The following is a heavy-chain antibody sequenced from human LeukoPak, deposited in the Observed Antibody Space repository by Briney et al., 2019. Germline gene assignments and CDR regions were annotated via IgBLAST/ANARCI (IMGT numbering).Heavy chain of an antibody. J-gene: IGHJ3*02. Sequence: SETLSLTCTVSGGSISSYYWSWIRQPPEKGLEWIGYIYYSGSTNYNPSLKSRVTISVDTSKNQFSLKLSSVTAADTAVYYCARDDYGDYGAFDIWGQGTMVTVSS. CDR3: ARDDYGDYGAFDI. D-gene: IGHD4-17*01. CDR1: GGSISSYY. V-gene: IGHV4-59*12. CDR2: IYYSGST.